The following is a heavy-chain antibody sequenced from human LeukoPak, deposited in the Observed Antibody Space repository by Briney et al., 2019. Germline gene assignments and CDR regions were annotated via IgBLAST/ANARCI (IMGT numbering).Heavy chain of an antibody. CDR2: ISSSSSYI. V-gene: IGHV3-21*01. CDR1: GFTFSSYS. Sequence: GGSLRLSCAASGFTFSSYSMNWVRQAPGKGLEWVSSISSSSSYIYYADSVKGRFTISRDNAKNSLYLQMNSLRAEDTAVYYCARETVDTAMATNWFDPWGQGTLVTVSS. CDR3: ARETVDTAMATNWFDP. J-gene: IGHJ5*02. D-gene: IGHD5-18*01.